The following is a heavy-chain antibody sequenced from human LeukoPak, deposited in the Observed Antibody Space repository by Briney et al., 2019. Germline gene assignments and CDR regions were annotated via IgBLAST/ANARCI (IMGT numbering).Heavy chain of an antibody. D-gene: IGHD1-14*01. Sequence: GGSLRLSCAASGFSFSAFWMSWVRQAPGKGLEWVANIKVDGSEKNYVDSVKGRFTISRDKAKNSLYLQMNSLRVEDTAVYYCARGGRNLDYWGQGTLVTVSS. V-gene: IGHV3-7*01. CDR1: GFSFSAFW. CDR2: IKVDGSEK. J-gene: IGHJ4*02. CDR3: ARGGRNLDY.